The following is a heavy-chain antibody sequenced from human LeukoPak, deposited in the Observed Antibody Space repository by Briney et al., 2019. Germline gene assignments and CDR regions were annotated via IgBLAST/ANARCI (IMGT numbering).Heavy chain of an antibody. CDR3: ASLVATRLTTPDGMDV. Sequence: ASVKVSCKASGYTLTSYAMNWVRQAPGQGLEWMGWINTNTGNPTYAQGFTGRFVFSLDTSVSTAYLQISSLKAEDTAVYYCASLVATRLTTPDGMDVWAKGPRSPSP. D-gene: IGHD5-12*01. CDR1: GYTLTSYA. V-gene: IGHV7-4-1*02. J-gene: IGHJ6*02. CDR2: INTNTGNP.